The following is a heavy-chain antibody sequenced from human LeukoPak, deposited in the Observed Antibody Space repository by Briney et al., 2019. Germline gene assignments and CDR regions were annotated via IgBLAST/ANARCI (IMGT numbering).Heavy chain of an antibody. CDR1: GYTFTGYY. D-gene: IGHD6-19*01. V-gene: IGHV1-2*02. J-gene: IGHJ4*02. CDR3: ARVTPVGYSSGWYGY. CDR2: INPNSGGT. Sequence: ASVKVCCKASGYTFTGYYMHWVRQAPGQGLEWMGWINPNSGGTNYAQKFQGRVTMTRDTSISTAYMELSRLRSDDTAVYYCARVTPVGYSSGWYGYWGQGTLVTVSS.